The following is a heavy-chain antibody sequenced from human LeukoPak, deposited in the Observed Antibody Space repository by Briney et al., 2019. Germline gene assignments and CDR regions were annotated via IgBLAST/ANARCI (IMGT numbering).Heavy chain of an antibody. CDR3: AKVEDTAMAEGWYFDL. CDR1: GFTFSSYA. V-gene: IGHV3-23*01. J-gene: IGHJ2*01. CDR2: ISGSGGST. D-gene: IGHD5-18*01. Sequence: PGGSLRLSCVASGFTFSSYAMSWVRQAPGKGLEWVSAISGSGGSTYYADSVKGRFTISRDNSKNTLYLQMNSLRAEDTAVYYCAKVEDTAMAEGWYFDLWGRGTLVTVSS.